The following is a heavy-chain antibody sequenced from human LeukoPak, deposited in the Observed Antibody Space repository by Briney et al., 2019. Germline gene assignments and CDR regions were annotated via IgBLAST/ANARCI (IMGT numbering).Heavy chain of an antibody. J-gene: IGHJ4*02. CDR3: ARVIWNSSGWGFFDY. V-gene: IGHV4-59*01. D-gene: IGHD6-19*01. CDR2: IYHSGST. CDR1: GDSISSYY. Sequence: ASETLSLTCTVSGDSISSYYWSWIRQSPGKGLEWIGFIYHSGSTNYNPSLKSRVTISIDTSKNQFSLKLTSVTAADTAVYYCARVIWNSSGWGFFDYWGQGTLVSVSS.